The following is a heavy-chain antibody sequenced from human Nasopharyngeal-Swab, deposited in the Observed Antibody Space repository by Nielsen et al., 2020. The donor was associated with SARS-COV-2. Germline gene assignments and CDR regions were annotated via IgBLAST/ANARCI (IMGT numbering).Heavy chain of an antibody. Sequence: SVKVSCKAPGFSITYRFLHWMRQAPGQALEWMGWITPFNGNAKYAQNFQGRVSITRDGSRTTASLELSSLRPDDTAMYFCASGQCINGVCNPTDGLDVWGQGTSVTVS. J-gene: IGHJ6*02. CDR3: ASGQCINGVCNPTDGLDV. D-gene: IGHD2-8*01. CDR1: GFSITYRF. CDR2: ITPFNGNA. V-gene: IGHV1-45*02.